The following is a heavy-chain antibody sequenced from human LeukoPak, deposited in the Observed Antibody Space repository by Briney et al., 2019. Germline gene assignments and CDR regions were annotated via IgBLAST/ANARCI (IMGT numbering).Heavy chain of an antibody. V-gene: IGHV4-59*01. J-gene: IGHJ6*04. CDR2: TQFSGST. CDR1: GGSISSYY. CDR3: ARGDTMVRGVIAYYYYGMDV. D-gene: IGHD3-10*01. Sequence: SETLSLASPVSGGSISSYYWSWIRPPPGKGLEWIGYTQFSGSTTSHPSLKSRVPISVDTSKNQFSLKLSPVTAADAAVYYCARGDTMVRGVIAYYYYGMDVWGKGTTVTVSS.